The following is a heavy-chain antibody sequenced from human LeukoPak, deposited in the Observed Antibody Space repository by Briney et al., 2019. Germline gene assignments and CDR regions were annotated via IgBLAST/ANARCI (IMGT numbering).Heavy chain of an antibody. CDR1: GFNFSPYW. CDR2: IKGDGSET. V-gene: IGHV3-7*01. Sequence: GGSLRLSCRASGFNFSPYWMSWVRQAPGKGPEWVANIKGDGSETFYVNSVKGRFTISRDNAKNSLYLQMNSLRAEDTAVYYCARDHYNWTPDQGYKVFDYWGQGSLVTVSS. J-gene: IGHJ4*02. D-gene: IGHD1-20*01. CDR3: ARDHYNWTPDQGYKVFDY.